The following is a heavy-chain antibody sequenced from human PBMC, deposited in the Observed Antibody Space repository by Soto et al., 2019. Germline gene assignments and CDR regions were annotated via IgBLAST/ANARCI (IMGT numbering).Heavy chain of an antibody. J-gene: IGHJ4*02. D-gene: IGHD3-16*01. Sequence: SETLSLTCTVSGGTISSYYWSWIRQPPGKGLEWIGYIYYSGSTNYNPSLKSRVTISVDTSKNQFSLKLSSVTAADTAVYYCARRYGGNIDYWGQGTLVTVSS. CDR3: ARRYGGNIDY. CDR2: IYYSGST. CDR1: GGTISSYY. V-gene: IGHV4-59*01.